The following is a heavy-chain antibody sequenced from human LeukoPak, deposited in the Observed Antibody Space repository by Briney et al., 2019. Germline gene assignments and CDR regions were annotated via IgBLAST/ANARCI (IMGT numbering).Heavy chain of an antibody. CDR3: ARGGGLDV. J-gene: IGHJ6*02. D-gene: IGHD3-16*01. CDR2: INHNGNVN. V-gene: IGHV3-7*03. Sequence: GGSLRLSCAASGFTFSSCWMNWARQAPGKGLEWVASINHNGNVNYYVDSVKGRFTITRDNAKNSLYLQMSNLRAEDTAVYFCARGGGLDVWGQGATVTVSS. CDR1: GFTFSSCW.